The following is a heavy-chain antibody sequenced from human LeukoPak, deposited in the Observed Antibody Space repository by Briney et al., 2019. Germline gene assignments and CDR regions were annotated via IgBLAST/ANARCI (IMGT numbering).Heavy chain of an antibody. CDR3: ARGSGSYYNPSNAFDI. J-gene: IGHJ3*02. CDR1: GGSISSSNW. V-gene: IGHV4-4*02. CDR2: IYHSGST. Sequence: SETLSLTCAVSGGSISSSNWWCWVRQPPGKGVEWIGEIYHSGSTHYNPYLKRRVTISVDKSKDQFSLKLSSVNAADTAVYYCARGSGSYYNPSNAFDIWGQGTMVTDSS. D-gene: IGHD3-10*01.